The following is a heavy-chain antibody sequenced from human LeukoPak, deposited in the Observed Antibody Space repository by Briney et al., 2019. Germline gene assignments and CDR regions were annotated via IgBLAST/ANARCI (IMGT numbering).Heavy chain of an antibody. CDR3: ARPPYYLYDSSGYFGY. CDR2: IAYDGNTK. V-gene: IGHV3-30*03. J-gene: IGHJ4*02. D-gene: IGHD3-22*01. CDR1: GFTFTSYG. Sequence: GGSLRLSCVASGFTFTSYGIHWVRQAPDKGLEWVAVIAYDGNTKYHADSVKGRFAISRDNSKNTLYLQMNSLRAEDTAVYYCARPPYYLYDSSGYFGYWGQGTLVTVSS.